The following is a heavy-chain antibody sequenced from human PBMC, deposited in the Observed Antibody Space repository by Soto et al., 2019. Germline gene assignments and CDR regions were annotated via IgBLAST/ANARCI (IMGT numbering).Heavy chain of an antibody. Sequence: SETLSLTCTVSGDSISSYYWSWIRQPPGKGLEWIGYIYYSGSTNYNPSHKSGVTISVATSKNQFSLKLISVTAADTAVYYCARDWAPYGMDVWGQGTPVTVSS. CDR3: ARDWAPYGMDV. J-gene: IGHJ6*02. CDR2: IYYSGST. D-gene: IGHD3-16*01. V-gene: IGHV4-59*01. CDR1: GDSISSYY.